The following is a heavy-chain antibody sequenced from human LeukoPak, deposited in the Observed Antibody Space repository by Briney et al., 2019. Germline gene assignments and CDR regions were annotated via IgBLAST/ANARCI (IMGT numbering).Heavy chain of an antibody. Sequence: GRSLRLSCAASGFTFSSYGMHWVRQAPGKGLEWVAVISCDGSNKYYADSVKGRFTISRDNSKNTLYLQMNSLRAEDTAVYYCAKPKGNYYDSSGYYGPFDYWGQGTLVTVSS. D-gene: IGHD3-22*01. J-gene: IGHJ4*02. CDR3: AKPKGNYYDSSGYYGPFDY. CDR2: ISCDGSNK. V-gene: IGHV3-30*18. CDR1: GFTFSSYG.